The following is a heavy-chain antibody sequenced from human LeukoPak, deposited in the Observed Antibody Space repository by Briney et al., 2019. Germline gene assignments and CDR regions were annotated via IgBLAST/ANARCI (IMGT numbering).Heavy chain of an antibody. Sequence: ASVKVSCKASGYTFTSYDINWVRQATGQGLEWMGWMNPNSGNTGYAQKFQGRVTMTRNTSISTAYMELSSLRSEDTAVYYCARALSLGYCSSTSCNWFDPWGRGTLVTVSS. J-gene: IGHJ5*02. CDR2: MNPNSGNT. D-gene: IGHD2-2*01. CDR1: GYTFTSYD. CDR3: ARALSLGYCSSTSCNWFDP. V-gene: IGHV1-8*01.